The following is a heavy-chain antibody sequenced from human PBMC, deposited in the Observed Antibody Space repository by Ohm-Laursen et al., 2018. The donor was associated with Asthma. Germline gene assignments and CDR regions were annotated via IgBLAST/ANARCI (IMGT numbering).Heavy chain of an antibody. V-gene: IGHV3-53*01. CDR3: ARKFSSGWLFDF. Sequence: SLRLSCSACGFTVGSDYMTWVRQAPGKGLEWVSAIYSGGTTYYADSVRGRFTISRDNSKNTLYLQMNSLRAEDTAVYYCARKFSSGWLFDFWGQGTLVTVSS. CDR1: GFTVGSDY. D-gene: IGHD6-19*01. CDR2: IYSGGTT. J-gene: IGHJ4*02.